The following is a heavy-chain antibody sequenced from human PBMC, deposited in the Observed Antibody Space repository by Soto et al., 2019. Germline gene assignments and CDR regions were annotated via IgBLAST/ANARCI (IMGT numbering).Heavy chain of an antibody. V-gene: IGHV3-9*01. D-gene: IGHD6-6*01. J-gene: IGHJ4*02. CDR2: INWNSGSI. Sequence: EVQLVESGGGLVQPGRSLRLSCAASGFTFDDYAMHWVRQAPGKGLEWVSSINWNSGSIGYADSVKGPFTISRDNAKNSLSLQMNSLRAEDTALYYCAKDDYSSSSGMDYWGQGTLVTVSS. CDR1: GFTFDDYA. CDR3: AKDDYSSSSGMDY.